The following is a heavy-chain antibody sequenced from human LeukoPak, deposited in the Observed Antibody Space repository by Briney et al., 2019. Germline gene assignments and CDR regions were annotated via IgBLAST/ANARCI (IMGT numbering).Heavy chain of an antibody. CDR2: ISYDGSNK. J-gene: IGHJ4*02. D-gene: IGHD3-10*01. CDR3: ASTKSDDYYGSGSFDY. V-gene: IGHV3-30*03. CDR1: GFTFSSYG. Sequence: PGRSLRLSCAASGFTFSSYGMHWVRQAPGKGLEWVAVISYDGSNKYYADSVKGRFTISRDNAKNSLYLQMNSLRAEDTAVYYCASTKSDDYYGSGSFDYWGQGTLVTVSS.